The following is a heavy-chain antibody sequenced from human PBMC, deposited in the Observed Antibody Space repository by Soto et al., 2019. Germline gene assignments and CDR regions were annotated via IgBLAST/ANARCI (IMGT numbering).Heavy chain of an antibody. CDR3: ARDLYYDFWSGHGGDAFDI. Sequence: LRLSCAASGFTFSSYSMNWVRQAPGKGLEWVSSISSSSSYIYYADSVKGRFTISRDNAKNSLYLQMNSLRAEDTAVYYCARDLYYDFWSGHGGDAFDIWGQGTMVTVSS. CDR2: ISSSSSYI. CDR1: GFTFSSYS. J-gene: IGHJ3*02. V-gene: IGHV3-21*01. D-gene: IGHD3-3*01.